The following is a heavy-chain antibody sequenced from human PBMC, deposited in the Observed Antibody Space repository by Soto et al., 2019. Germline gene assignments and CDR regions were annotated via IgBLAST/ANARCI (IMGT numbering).Heavy chain of an antibody. Sequence: GGSLRLSCAASGFTFSDHYMDWVRQAPGKGLEWVGRCRNKVNSYTTEYAASVKGRFTISRDDSQNSLYLQMNSLKTEDTAVYYCARERVAFNWNYNTFWGQGTLVTVSS. V-gene: IGHV3-72*01. CDR3: ARERVAFNWNYNTF. CDR1: GFTFSDHY. D-gene: IGHD1-7*01. CDR2: CRNKVNSYTT. J-gene: IGHJ4*02.